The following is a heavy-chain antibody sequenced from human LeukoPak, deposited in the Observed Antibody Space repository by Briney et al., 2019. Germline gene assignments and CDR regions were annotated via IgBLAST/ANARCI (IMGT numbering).Heavy chain of an antibody. Sequence: ETLSLTCAVSGGSISSSNWWTWVRQPPGKGLEWVANIKQDGSEKYYVDSVKGRFTISRDNAKNSLYLQMNSLRAEDTAVYYCARDMTDQYFDYWGQGTLVTVSS. CDR2: IKQDGSEK. CDR3: ARDMTDQYFDY. V-gene: IGHV3-7*01. D-gene: IGHD2/OR15-2a*01. CDR1: GGSISSSNW. J-gene: IGHJ4*02.